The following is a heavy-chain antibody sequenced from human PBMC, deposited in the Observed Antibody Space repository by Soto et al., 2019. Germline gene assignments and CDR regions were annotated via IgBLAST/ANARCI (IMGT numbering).Heavy chain of an antibody. J-gene: IGHJ4*02. D-gene: IGHD1-1*01. CDR3: ARHTYWNGYCDY. CDR2: IYDSGST. CDR1: GGSISSYY. V-gene: IGHV4-59*08. Sequence: QVQLQESGPELVRTSESLSLICSVSGGSISSYYWSWIRQPPGQGLEWIGYIYDSGSTNYSPSLKSRVTISVDTSKNQFSLKLTSVTAADTAVYYCARHTYWNGYCDYWGQGTLVTVSS.